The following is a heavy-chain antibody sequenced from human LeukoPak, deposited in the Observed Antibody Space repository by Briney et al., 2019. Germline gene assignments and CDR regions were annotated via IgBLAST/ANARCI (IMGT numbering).Heavy chain of an antibody. J-gene: IGHJ4*02. CDR3: ARVPINSGSYYFDY. V-gene: IGHV4-59*01. CDR1: GGSISSYY. D-gene: IGHD1-26*01. Sequence: SETLSLTCTVSGGSISSYYWDWIRQPPGKGLEWIGYIYYSGSTNYNPSLKSRVTISVDTSKNQFSLKLSSVTAADTAVYYCARVPINSGSYYFDYWGQGTLVTVSS. CDR2: IYYSGST.